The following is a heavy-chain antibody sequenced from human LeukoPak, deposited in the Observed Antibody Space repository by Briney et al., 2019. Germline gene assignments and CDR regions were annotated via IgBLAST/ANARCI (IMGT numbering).Heavy chain of an antibody. D-gene: IGHD3-22*01. CDR3: ARASAYYYDSSGLTNFDY. Sequence: GGSLRLSCAASRFTFSNYWMSWVRQAPGKGLEWVAVISYDGSNKYYADSVKGRFTISRDNSKNTLYLQMNSLRAEDTAVYYCARASAYYYDSSGLTNFDYWGQGTLVTVSS. CDR1: RFTFSNYW. J-gene: IGHJ4*02. CDR2: ISYDGSNK. V-gene: IGHV3-30*03.